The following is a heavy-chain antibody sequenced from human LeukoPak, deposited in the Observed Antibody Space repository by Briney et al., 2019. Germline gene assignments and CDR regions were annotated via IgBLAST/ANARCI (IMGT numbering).Heavy chain of an antibody. Sequence: ASVKISCKPSGYTFGTHWMHWVRQAPGQGLEWMAIINPSGDFRSYAQKFRGRVTVTRDMSTRTVYMELSDLRPEDTALYYCARDYSGQWEQLTGWWIDPWGQGTLVIVSS. J-gene: IGHJ5*02. D-gene: IGHD1-26*01. CDR1: GYTFGTHW. CDR2: INPSGDFR. CDR3: ARDYSGQWEQLTGWWIDP. V-gene: IGHV1-46*01.